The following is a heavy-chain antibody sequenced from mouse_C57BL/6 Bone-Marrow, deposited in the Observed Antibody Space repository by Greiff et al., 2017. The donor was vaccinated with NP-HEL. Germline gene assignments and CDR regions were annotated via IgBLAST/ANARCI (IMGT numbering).Heavy chain of an antibody. CDR2: IHPSDSDT. CDR3: AIHPPFYYGSSYGDY. D-gene: IGHD1-1*01. CDR1: GYTFTSYW. J-gene: IGHJ2*01. V-gene: IGHV1-74*01. Sequence: VQLQQPGAELVKPGASVKVSCKASGYTFTSYWMPWVKQRPGQGLEWIGRIHPSDSDTNYNQKFKGKATLTVDKSSSTAYMQLSSLTSEDSAVYYCAIHPPFYYGSSYGDYWGQGTTLTVSS.